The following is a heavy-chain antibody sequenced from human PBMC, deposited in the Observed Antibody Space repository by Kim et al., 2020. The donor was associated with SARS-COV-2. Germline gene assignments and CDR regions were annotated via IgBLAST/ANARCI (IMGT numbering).Heavy chain of an antibody. V-gene: IGHV1-3*04. CDR3: ARDGTTRNGGYYFDY. CDR2: INIGQGNT. CDR1: GYTITSYT. Sequence: ASVKVSCKASGYTITSYTMHWVRQAPGQGLEWMGWINIGQGNTKSLQKFQGRVSITRDTSASTAFMELSSLTSEDTAIYYCARDGTTRNGGYYFDYWGQGALVTVSS. D-gene: IGHD1-1*01. J-gene: IGHJ4*01.